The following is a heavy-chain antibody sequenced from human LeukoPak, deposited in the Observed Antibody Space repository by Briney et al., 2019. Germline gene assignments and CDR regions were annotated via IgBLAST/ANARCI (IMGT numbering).Heavy chain of an antibody. D-gene: IGHD4-11*01. V-gene: IGHV4-39*07. Sequence: SQTLSLTCTVSGGSISSGGYYWSWIRQPPGKGLEWIGSIYHSGSTYYNPSLKSRVTISVDTSKNQFSLKLSSVTAADTAVYYCARDAALSTAIDYWGQGTLVTVSS. J-gene: IGHJ4*02. CDR3: ARDAALSTAIDY. CDR1: GGSISSGGYY. CDR2: IYHSGST.